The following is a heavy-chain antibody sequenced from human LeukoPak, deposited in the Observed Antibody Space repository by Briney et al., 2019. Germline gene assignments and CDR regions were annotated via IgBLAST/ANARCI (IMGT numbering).Heavy chain of an antibody. V-gene: IGHV3-30*18. D-gene: IGHD3-16*01. CDR2: ISHDGSNK. J-gene: IGHJ4*02. CDR1: GFPFSDHG. CDR3: AKVRWGSDNALDS. Sequence: GTSLRLSCAASGFPFSDHGMYWVRQAPGKGLEWLAVISHDGSNKYYADSVKGRITISRDNSMNTLYLQMNSLRAEDTAVYYCAKVRWGSDNALDSWGQGTLVTGSS.